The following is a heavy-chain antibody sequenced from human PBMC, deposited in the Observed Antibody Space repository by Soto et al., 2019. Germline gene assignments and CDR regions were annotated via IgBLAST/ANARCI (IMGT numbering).Heavy chain of an antibody. CDR3: ARDPPAFHSAFDY. CDR2: TYYRSNWRH. Sequence: SQTLSLTCAICGDSVSSNTAACNWSRSSPSRGLEWLGRTYYRSNWRHDYAVSVKSRITVNPDTSKNQFSLHLDSVTPEDTAMYYCARDPPAFHSAFDYWGQGTLVTVSS. V-gene: IGHV6-1*01. J-gene: IGHJ4*02. CDR1: GDSVSSNTAA. D-gene: IGHD4-4*01.